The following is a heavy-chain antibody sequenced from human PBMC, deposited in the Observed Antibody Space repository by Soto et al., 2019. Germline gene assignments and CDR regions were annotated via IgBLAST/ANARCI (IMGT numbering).Heavy chain of an antibody. V-gene: IGHV1-46*01. J-gene: IGHJ6*02. Sequence: ASVKVSCKASGYTFTSYYMHWVRQAPGQGLEWMGIINPSGGSTSYAQKFQGRVTMTRDTSTSTVYMELSSLRSEDTAVYYCARDQLSSGSKSPYYYYGMDVWGQGTTVTVSS. CDR3: ARDQLSSGSKSPYYYYGMDV. CDR2: INPSGGST. D-gene: IGHD6-19*01. CDR1: GYTFTSYY.